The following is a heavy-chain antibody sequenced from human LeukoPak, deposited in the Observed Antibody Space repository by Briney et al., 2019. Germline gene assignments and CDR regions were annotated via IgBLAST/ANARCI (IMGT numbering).Heavy chain of an antibody. CDR1: GFTFSYYW. D-gene: IGHD6-19*01. CDR2: IKQDGSEK. CDR3: ARDVYSNGWYRGDTRFDY. V-gene: IGHV3-7*01. J-gene: IGHJ4*02. Sequence: PGGSLRLSCAASGFTFSYYWMSWVRQAPGKGLEWVANIKQDGSEKYYVDSVKGRFTISRDNAKNSLYLQMNSLRVEDTAVYYCARDVYSNGWYRGDTRFDYWGQGTLVTVSS.